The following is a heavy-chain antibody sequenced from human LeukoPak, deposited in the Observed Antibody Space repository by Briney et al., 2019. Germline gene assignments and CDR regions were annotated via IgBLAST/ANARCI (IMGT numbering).Heavy chain of an antibody. CDR1: GFTFSSYS. D-gene: IGHD3-10*01. V-gene: IGHV3-21*01. CDR2: ISSSSSYI. CDR3: ARGGERDYYGSGSYYIPFDY. Sequence: PGGSLRLSCAASGFTFSSYSMNWVRQAPGKGLEWVSSISSSSSYIYYADSVKGRFTISRDNAKNSLYLQMNSLRAEDTAVYYCARGGERDYYGSGSYYIPFDYWGQGTLVTVSS. J-gene: IGHJ4*02.